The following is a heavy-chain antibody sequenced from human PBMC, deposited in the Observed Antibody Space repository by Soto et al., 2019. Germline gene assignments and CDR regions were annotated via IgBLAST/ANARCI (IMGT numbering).Heavy chain of an antibody. V-gene: IGHV3-30*04. CDR3: ARDWLRRYDILTPAWNFNL. D-gene: IGHD3-9*01. CDR2: ISFNGRKK. Sequence: QEQLVESGGGVVRPGKSLRLSCEASGFNFTYNAMHWVRQAPGKGLEWVAVISFNGRKKFYARSVKGRFTISRDNSKNTLDLQINNLRPGDTAVYYCARDWLRRYDILTPAWNFNLWGQGTLVTAS. J-gene: IGHJ2*01. CDR1: GFNFTYNA.